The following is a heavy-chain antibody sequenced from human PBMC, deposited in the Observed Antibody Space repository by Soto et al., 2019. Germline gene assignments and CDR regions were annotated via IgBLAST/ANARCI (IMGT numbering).Heavy chain of an antibody. CDR1: GGTFSSYA. CDR3: ARSQGSSTSLEIYYYYYYGMDV. D-gene: IGHD2-2*01. CDR2: IIPISDTT. J-gene: IGHJ6*02. Sequence: QVQLVQSGAEVKKPGSSVKVSCKASGGTFSSYAISWVRQAPGQGLEWMGWIIPISDTTNYAQKCQGRVTITADESTSTAYMELSSPRSEDTAVYYCARSQGSSTSLEIYYYYYYGMDVWGQGTTVTVSS. V-gene: IGHV1-69*01.